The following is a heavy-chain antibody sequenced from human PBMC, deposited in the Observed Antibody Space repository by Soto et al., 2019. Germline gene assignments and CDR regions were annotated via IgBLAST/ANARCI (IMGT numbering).Heavy chain of an antibody. CDR1: GGSISSSHW. J-gene: IGHJ3*02. V-gene: IGHV4-4*02. CDR2: IYQSSSA. D-gene: IGHD1-7*01. CDR3: ARSLYGISGPTPPAFEI. Sequence: QVQLQESGPGLVKPSGTLSLTCAVSGGSISSSHWWSWVRQLPGKGLEWIGDIYQSSSANYNPSLKSRVTISLDKSENRFSLRLRSVTAADTAVYYCARSLYGISGPTPPAFEIWGQGTMVTVSS.